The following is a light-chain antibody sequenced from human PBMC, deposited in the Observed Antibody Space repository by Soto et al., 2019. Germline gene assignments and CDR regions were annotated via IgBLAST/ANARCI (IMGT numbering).Light chain of an antibody. CDR1: SSNIGAGYD. CDR2: GNT. J-gene: IGLJ3*02. V-gene: IGLV1-40*01. Sequence: QSVLTQPPSVSGAPGQRVTISCTGGSSNIGAGYDVYWYQQLPGTAPKLLIYGNTNRPSGVPDRFSGSKSGTSASLAITGLQAEDEADYYCQSYDSSLNGWVFGGGTKLTVL. CDR3: QSYDSSLNGWV.